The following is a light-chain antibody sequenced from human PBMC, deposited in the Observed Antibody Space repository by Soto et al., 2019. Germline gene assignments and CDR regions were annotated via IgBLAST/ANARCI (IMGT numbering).Light chain of an antibody. CDR3: QQHNDWPPIT. CDR2: DAS. V-gene: IGKV3-11*01. Sequence: EIVMTQSPATLSVSPGERATLSCRASQSVSNNYLAWYQQKPGQAPRLLIYDASSRATGIPARFSGSGSGTDFTLTISSLEPEDFAVYYCQQHNDWPPITFGQGTRLEIK. CDR1: QSVSNNY. J-gene: IGKJ5*01.